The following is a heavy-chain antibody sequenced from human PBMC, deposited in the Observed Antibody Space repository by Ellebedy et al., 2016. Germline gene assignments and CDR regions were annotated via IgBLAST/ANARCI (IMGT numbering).Heavy chain of an antibody. V-gene: IGHV3-53*05. CDR1: GFSVSSNY. J-gene: IGHJ4*02. Sequence: GGSLRLSCVVSGFSVSSNYLSWVRQAPGKGLEWVSVIYAGGSTFYADSVKGRFTISRDNAKNSLYLQMNSLRAEDTALYYCAKGVGLSSGYYFDYWGQGTLVTVSS. CDR2: IYAGGST. D-gene: IGHD3-22*01. CDR3: AKGVGLSSGYYFDY.